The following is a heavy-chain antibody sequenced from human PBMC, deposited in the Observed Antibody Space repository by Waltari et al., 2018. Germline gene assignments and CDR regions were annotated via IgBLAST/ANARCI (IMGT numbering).Heavy chain of an antibody. V-gene: IGHV3-33*03. CDR1: GFTFSSYG. D-gene: IGHD4-17*01. CDR2: IWYDGSNK. Sequence: QVQLVESGGGVVQPGRSLRLSCAASGFTFSSYGMHWVRQAPGKGLEWVAVIWYDGSNKYHADSGKGRITNSREKFKKTLYLAMNRLRAEDTAVEYRAKDGDGDYPDDYWGQGTLVTVSS. J-gene: IGHJ4*02. CDR3: AKDGDGDYPDDY.